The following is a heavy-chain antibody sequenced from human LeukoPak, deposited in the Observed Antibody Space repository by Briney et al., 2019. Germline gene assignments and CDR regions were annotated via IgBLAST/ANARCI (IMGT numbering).Heavy chain of an antibody. Sequence: ASVKVSCKASGGTFSSYAISWVRQAPGQGLEWMGWISAYNGNTNYAQKLQGRVTMTTDTSTSTAYMELRSLRSDDTAVYYCARITHGANHFDIWGQGTMVTVSS. CDR1: GGTFSSYA. CDR3: ARITHGANHFDI. D-gene: IGHD4/OR15-4a*01. V-gene: IGHV1-18*01. J-gene: IGHJ3*02. CDR2: ISAYNGNT.